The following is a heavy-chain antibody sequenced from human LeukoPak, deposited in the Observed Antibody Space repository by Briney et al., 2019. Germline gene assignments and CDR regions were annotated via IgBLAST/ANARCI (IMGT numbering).Heavy chain of an antibody. V-gene: IGHV1-18*01. Sequence: GASVKVSCTASGYTFTSYGISWVRQAPGQGLEWMGWISAYNGNTNYAQKLQGRVTMTTDTSTSTAYMELRSLRSDDTAVYYCARDLYDYVWGSYRDIYFDYWGQGTLVTVSS. CDR1: GYTFTSYG. D-gene: IGHD3-16*02. CDR2: ISAYNGNT. CDR3: ARDLYDYVWGSYRDIYFDY. J-gene: IGHJ4*02.